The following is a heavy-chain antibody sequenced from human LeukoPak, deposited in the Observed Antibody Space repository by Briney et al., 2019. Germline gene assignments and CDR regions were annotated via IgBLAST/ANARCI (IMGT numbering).Heavy chain of an antibody. V-gene: IGHV3-53*01. CDR2: IYSGGST. Sequence: GGSLRLSCAASGLTVSSNYMSWVRQAPGKGLEWVSVIYSGGSTYYADSVKGRFTISRDNSKNTPYLQMNSLRAEDTAVYYCARDGLESSSSDFDYWGQGTLVTVSS. CDR1: GLTVSSNY. CDR3: ARDGLESSSSDFDY. D-gene: IGHD6-6*01. J-gene: IGHJ4*02.